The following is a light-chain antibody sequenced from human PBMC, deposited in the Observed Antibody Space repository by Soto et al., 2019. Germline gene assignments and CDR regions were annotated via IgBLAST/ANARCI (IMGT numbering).Light chain of an antibody. CDR3: QRSYSTPRT. CDR2: AAS. J-gene: IGKJ1*01. CDR1: QSISSY. Sequence: DIQMTQSPSSLSASVGDRVTITCRASQSISSYLNWDQQKPGKAPKLLIYAASSLQSGAPSRFRGRGTGTDFALTISSLQPEDLETYYCQRSYSTPRTFGQGTKVEFK. V-gene: IGKV1-39*01.